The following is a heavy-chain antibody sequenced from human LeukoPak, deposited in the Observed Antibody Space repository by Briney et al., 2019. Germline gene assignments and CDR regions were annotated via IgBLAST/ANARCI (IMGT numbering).Heavy chain of an antibody. Sequence: GGSLRLSCAASGFTFSSYGMHRVRQAPGKGLEWVSYISSSGSTIYYADSVKGRFTISRDNAKNSLYLQMNSLRAEDTAVYYCARADYYDSSGSDAFDIWGQGTMVTVSS. CDR2: ISSSGSTI. V-gene: IGHV3-48*04. J-gene: IGHJ3*02. CDR1: GFTFSSYG. D-gene: IGHD3-22*01. CDR3: ARADYYDSSGSDAFDI.